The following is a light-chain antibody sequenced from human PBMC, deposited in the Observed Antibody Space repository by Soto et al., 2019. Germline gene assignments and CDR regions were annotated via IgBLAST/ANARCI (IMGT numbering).Light chain of an antibody. V-gene: IGLV2-11*01. J-gene: IGLJ3*02. Sequence: QSALTQPRSVSGSPGQSVTISCTGTSSDVGGYNYVSWYQQHPGKAPKFMIYDVSKRPSGVPDRFSGSKSGNTSSLTISVLPADDEADYYCCSYAGSYSGVFGEGTKLTVL. CDR1: SSDVGGYNY. CDR2: DVS. CDR3: CSYAGSYSGV.